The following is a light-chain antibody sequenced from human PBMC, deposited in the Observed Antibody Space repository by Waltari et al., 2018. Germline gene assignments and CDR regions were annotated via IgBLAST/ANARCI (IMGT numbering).Light chain of an antibody. CDR3: SSYARSDNSVL. Sequence: QSALTQPASVSGSPGQSITISCTGSTSDVGGYHLVSWYRQFPNKAPQLIIYEGTRRPSGVSSRFSASMSGNTASLTISGLQAEDEALYFCSSYARSDNSVLFGGGTQLSVL. J-gene: IGLJ2*01. CDR1: TSDVGGYHL. CDR2: EGT. V-gene: IGLV2-23*01.